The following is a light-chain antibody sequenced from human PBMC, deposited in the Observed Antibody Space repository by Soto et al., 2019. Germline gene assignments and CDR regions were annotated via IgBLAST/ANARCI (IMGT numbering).Light chain of an antibody. V-gene: IGLV2-18*02. CDR2: EVS. Sequence: QSVLTQPPSVSGSPGQSVTISCTGTSSDVGSYNRVSWYHQPPGTAPKLMIYEVSNRPSGVPDRFSGSKSGHTASLTISGLQAEDEADYYCSSYTSSSTYVVFGGGTKLTVL. CDR1: SSDVGSYNR. J-gene: IGLJ2*01. CDR3: SSYTSSSTYVV.